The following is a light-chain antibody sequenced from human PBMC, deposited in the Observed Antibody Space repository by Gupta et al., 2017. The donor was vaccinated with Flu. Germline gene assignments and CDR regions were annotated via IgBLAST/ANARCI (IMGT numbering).Light chain of an antibody. V-gene: IGKV1-5*03. CDR1: QSISSW. CDR3: QQYNSYSVT. Sequence: DIQMTQSPSTLSAFLGDRVTITCRASQSISSWLTWYQQKPGKAPKLLIHKASSLESGVPTRFSGSGSGTEFTLTISSLQPDDFATYYCQQYNSYSVTFGGGTKVEIK. CDR2: KAS. J-gene: IGKJ4*01.